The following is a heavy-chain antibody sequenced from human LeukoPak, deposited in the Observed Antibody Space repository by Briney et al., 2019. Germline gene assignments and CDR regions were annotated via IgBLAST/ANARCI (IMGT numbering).Heavy chain of an antibody. D-gene: IGHD6-13*01. J-gene: IGHJ4*02. Sequence: GRSLRLSCAASGFTFSSYGMHWVRQAPGKGLEWVAVISYDGSNKYYADSVKGRFTISRDNSKNTLYLQMNSLRAEDTAVYYCATSAAAGPFDYWGQGTLVTVSS. CDR2: ISYDGSNK. V-gene: IGHV3-30*03. CDR3: ATSAAAGPFDY. CDR1: GFTFSSYG.